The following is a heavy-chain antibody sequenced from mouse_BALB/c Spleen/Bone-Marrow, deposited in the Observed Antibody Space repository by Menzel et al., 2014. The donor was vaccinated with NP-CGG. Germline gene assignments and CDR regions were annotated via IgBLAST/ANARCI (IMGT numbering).Heavy chain of an antibody. Sequence: EVKVVESGGGLVQPGGSRKLSCAASGFTFSNFGMHWFRQSPEKGLEWVAFVSTGSTIICYADTVKGRFTISRDNPENSLFLQMTSLSSEDTAIYYCARSHFYGNYFDYWGQGTTLTVSS. CDR2: VSTGSTII. D-gene: IGHD2-1*01. J-gene: IGHJ2*01. CDR3: ARSHFYGNYFDY. CDR1: GFTFSNFG. V-gene: IGHV5-17*02.